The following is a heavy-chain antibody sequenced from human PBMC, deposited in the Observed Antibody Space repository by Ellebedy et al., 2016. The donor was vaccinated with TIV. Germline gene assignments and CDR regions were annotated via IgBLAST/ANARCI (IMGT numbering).Heavy chain of an antibody. CDR1: GFTFSSYG. Sequence: GGSLRLXXAVSGFTFSSYGMRWVRQAPGKGLEWVSDISASGGSTYYAKSVRGRLTISRDNSKNTLYLQMHSLRAEDTAVYYCARWSDDAYDIWGQGTMVIVSS. J-gene: IGHJ3*02. CDR3: ARWSDDAYDI. CDR2: ISASGGST. V-gene: IGHV3-23*01.